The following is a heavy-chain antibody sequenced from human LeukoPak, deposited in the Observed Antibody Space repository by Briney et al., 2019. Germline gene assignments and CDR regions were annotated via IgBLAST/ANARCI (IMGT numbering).Heavy chain of an antibody. CDR2: IYYSGST. Sequence: SETLSLTCTVSGGSISGYYWSWIRQPPGKGLEWIGYIYYSGSTNYNPSLKSRVTISVDTSKNQFSLKLSSVTAADTAVYYCARVSSYDYIWGSHYDAFDIWGQGTMVTVSS. J-gene: IGHJ3*02. CDR1: GGSISGYY. CDR3: ARVSSYDYIWGSHYDAFDI. V-gene: IGHV4-59*01. D-gene: IGHD3-16*01.